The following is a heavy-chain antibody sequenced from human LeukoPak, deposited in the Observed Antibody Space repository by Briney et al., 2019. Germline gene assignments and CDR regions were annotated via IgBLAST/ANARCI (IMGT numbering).Heavy chain of an antibody. D-gene: IGHD1-26*01. J-gene: IGHJ4*02. CDR1: GFIFNTYG. CDR2: IWSDGTHK. V-gene: IGHV3-33*06. CDR3: AKSNSESQTTVGN. Sequence: GGSLRLSCAASGFIFNTYGIHWVRQAPGKGLEWVAVIWSDGTHKYYSDSVKGRFTISRDNSKNTLYLEMNSLRVEDTAVYYCAKSNSESQTTVGNWGQGTLVTVSS.